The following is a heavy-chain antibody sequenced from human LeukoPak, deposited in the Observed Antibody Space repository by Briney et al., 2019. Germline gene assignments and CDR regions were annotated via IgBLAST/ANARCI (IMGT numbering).Heavy chain of an antibody. Sequence: GSLRLSCAASGFTFSSYWMYWVRQAPGKGRVWLSRINGDGSSTSYADSVKGRFTISRDNAKNTLYLQMNSLRAEDTAVYYCARVSMGGTQRALDYWGQGTLVTVSS. V-gene: IGHV3-74*01. CDR3: ARVSMGGTQRALDY. CDR2: INGDGSST. J-gene: IGHJ4*02. D-gene: IGHD1-26*01. CDR1: GFTFSSYW.